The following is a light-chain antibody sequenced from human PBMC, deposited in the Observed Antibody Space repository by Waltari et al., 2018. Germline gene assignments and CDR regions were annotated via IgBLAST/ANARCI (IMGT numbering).Light chain of an antibody. CDR2: RNN. J-gene: IGLJ2*01. Sequence: QSVLTQPPSASGTPGQRVTISCSGSSSNIGSNYGYWYQQLPGTAPKLLIYRNNQRPSGVPDRFSGSTSGTSASLALSGLRSEDEADYYCAAWDDSLSGFVVFGGGTKLTVL. V-gene: IGLV1-47*01. CDR1: SSNIGSNY. CDR3: AAWDDSLSGFVV.